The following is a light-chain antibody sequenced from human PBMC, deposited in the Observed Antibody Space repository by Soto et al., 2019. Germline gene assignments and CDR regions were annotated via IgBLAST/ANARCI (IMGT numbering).Light chain of an antibody. J-gene: IGKJ1*01. CDR3: QQYRDYRA. CDR2: KAS. Sequence: DIQMTQSPSTLSASVVDRVTITCRASQSIDTWLAWHQQKPGKAPKLLISKASILESGVPSSLSGSGSGTEFTLTISSLKPDDFATYYCQQYRDYRAFGHGTKVDI. CDR1: QSIDTW. V-gene: IGKV1-5*03.